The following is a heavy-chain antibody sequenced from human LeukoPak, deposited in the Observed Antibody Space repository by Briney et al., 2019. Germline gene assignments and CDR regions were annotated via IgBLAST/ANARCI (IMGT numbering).Heavy chain of an antibody. Sequence: SETLSLTCSVSGGSIRSNSYYWGWIRQPPGKGLEWIGSIYYSGSTYYNPSLKSRVTISVDTSKNQFSLKLSSVTAADTGVYYCARVGDLFRAHRVRGLSPDFYYMDVWGKGTTVTVSS. D-gene: IGHD3-10*01. CDR1: GGSIRSNSYY. V-gene: IGHV4-39*07. CDR2: IYYSGST. CDR3: ARVGDLFRAHRVRGLSPDFYYMDV. J-gene: IGHJ6*03.